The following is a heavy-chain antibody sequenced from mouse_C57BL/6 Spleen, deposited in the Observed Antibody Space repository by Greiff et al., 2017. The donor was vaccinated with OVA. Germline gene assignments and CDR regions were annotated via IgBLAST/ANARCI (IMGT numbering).Heavy chain of an antibody. CDR2: INPNYGTT. Sequence: SKLQQSGPELVKPGASVKISCKASGYSFPDYNMNWEKQSNGKSFEWIDVINPNYGTTSYNKKLKGQANLTVAQSSSTAYMQLNILTSEDSAVYYCARDEFDYDWFAYWGQGTLVTVSA. CDR1: GYSFPDYN. CDR3: ARDEFDYDWFAY. J-gene: IGHJ3*01. V-gene: IGHV1-39*01. D-gene: IGHD2-4*01.